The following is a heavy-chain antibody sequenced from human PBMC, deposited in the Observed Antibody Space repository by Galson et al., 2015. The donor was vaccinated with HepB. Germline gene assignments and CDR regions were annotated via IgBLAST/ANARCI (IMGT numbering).Heavy chain of an antibody. CDR3: ARGGRWETTMADKNYYYYYGIDG. Sequence: SVKVSCKASGCTFSSYAISWVRQAPGQGLEWMGGIIPIFGRRNYARTFQSRVTITTDESTSTAYIELSSLRSEDTAVYYCARGGRWETTMADKNYYYYYGIDGGGQGTTDNVSS. CDR1: GCTFSSYA. J-gene: IGHJ6*02. D-gene: IGHD5-18*01. CDR2: IIPIFGRR. V-gene: IGHV1-69*05.